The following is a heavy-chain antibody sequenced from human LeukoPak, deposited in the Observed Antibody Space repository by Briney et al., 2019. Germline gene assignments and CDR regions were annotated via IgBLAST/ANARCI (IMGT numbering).Heavy chain of an antibody. Sequence: GGSLRLSCAASGFTFNKYNMNWVRQAPGKGLEWVSSISSSSSYIYYADSVKGRFTISRDNAKNSLYLQMNSLGAEDTAVYYCATMPPSGAHNSLDRWGQGTLVTVSS. D-gene: IGHD2-2*01. CDR3: ATMPPSGAHNSLDR. J-gene: IGHJ5*02. CDR1: GFTFNKYN. CDR2: ISSSSSYI. V-gene: IGHV3-21*01.